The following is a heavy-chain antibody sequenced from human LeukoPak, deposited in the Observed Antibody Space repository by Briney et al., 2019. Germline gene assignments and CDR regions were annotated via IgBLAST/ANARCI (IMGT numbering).Heavy chain of an antibody. V-gene: IGHV3-74*01. J-gene: IGHJ4*02. Sequence: PGGSLRLSCAASGFTFSSYWMHWVRHVPGKGLVWVSRINSDGSSTTYADSVKGRFTISRDNAKSTLYLQMNSLRAEDTAVYYCATGSPAFDYWGQGTLVTVSS. CDR2: INSDGSST. CDR1: GFTFSSYW. D-gene: IGHD1-26*01. CDR3: ATGSPAFDY.